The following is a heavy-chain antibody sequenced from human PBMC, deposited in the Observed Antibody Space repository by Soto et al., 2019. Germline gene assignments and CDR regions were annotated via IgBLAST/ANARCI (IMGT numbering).Heavy chain of an antibody. V-gene: IGHV3-9*01. CDR3: AKDIRVTRAFDI. J-gene: IGHJ3*02. CDR2: ISWNSGSI. D-gene: IGHD4-17*01. CDR1: GFTFDDYA. Sequence: VQLVESGGGLVQPGRSLRLSCAASGFTFDDYAMHWVRQAPGKGLEWVSGISWNSGSIGYADSVKGRFTISRDNAKNSLYLQMNSLRAEDTALYYCAKDIRVTRAFDIWGQGTMVTVSS.